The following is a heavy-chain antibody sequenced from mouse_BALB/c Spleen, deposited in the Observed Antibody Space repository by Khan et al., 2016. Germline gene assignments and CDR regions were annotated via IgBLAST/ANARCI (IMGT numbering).Heavy chain of an antibody. CDR1: GFTFSSYG. Sequence: EVELVESGGGLVQPGGSLKLSCAASGFTFSSYGMSWVRQTPDKRLELVATINSNGGSTYYPASVKGRFTISRDNAKNTLYLQMGSLKSEDTAMYYCARMARTINWGQGTTLTVSS. J-gene: IGHJ2*01. CDR2: INSNGGST. CDR3: ARMARTIN. V-gene: IGHV5-6-3*01.